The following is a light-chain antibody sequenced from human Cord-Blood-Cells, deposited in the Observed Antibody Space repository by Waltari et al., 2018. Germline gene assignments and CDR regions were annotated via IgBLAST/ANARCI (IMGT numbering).Light chain of an antibody. CDR3: AAWDDSLSGPV. Sequence: TQPPSASGTPGQRVTISCSGSSSNIGSNYVYWYQQLPGTAPKLLIYRNNQRHSGVPDRFSGSKSGTSASLAISGLRSEDEADYYCAAWDDSLSGPVFGGGTKLTVL. CDR2: RNN. J-gene: IGLJ2*01. CDR1: SSNIGSNY. V-gene: IGLV1-47*01.